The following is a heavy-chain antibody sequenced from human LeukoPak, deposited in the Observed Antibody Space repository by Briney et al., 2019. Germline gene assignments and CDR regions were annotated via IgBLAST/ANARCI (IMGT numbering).Heavy chain of an antibody. V-gene: IGHV3-30*02. J-gene: IGHJ4*02. CDR3: ARRIRDERSPGFDY. CDR2: IRYDGSNK. CDR1: GFIFNSYG. Sequence: GGSLRLSCAASGFIFNSYGMHWVRQAPGKGLEWVAFIRYDGSNKYYADSVKGRFTISRDNAKNSLYLQMNSLRAEDTAVYYCARRIRDERSPGFDYWGQGTLVTVSS. D-gene: IGHD3-10*01.